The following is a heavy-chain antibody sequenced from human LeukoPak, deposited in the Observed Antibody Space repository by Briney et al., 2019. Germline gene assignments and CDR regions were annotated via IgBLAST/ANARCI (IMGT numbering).Heavy chain of an antibody. CDR2: IDQDGSEK. CDR1: GSTSSRNF. Sequence: GGTLRLSCAVSGSTSSRNFMSWVRQTPEKGLEWVANIDQDGSEKNYVDSVKGRFTISRDNAKNSLFLQMNSLRAEDTAIYYCASGAGWESGYWGQGTLVTVSS. D-gene: IGHD1-26*01. V-gene: IGHV3-7*01. J-gene: IGHJ4*02. CDR3: ASGAGWESGY.